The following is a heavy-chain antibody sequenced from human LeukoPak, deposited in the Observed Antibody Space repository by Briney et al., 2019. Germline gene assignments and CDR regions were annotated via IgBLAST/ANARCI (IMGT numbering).Heavy chain of an antibody. Sequence: ASVKVSCKASGYTFTSYGISWVRQAPGQGLEWMGWISAYNGNTNYAQKLQGRVTMTTDTSTRTAYMELRSLRSDDTAVYYWARVARISLSITMVRGNFDYWGQGTLVTVSS. CDR3: ARVARISLSITMVRGNFDY. J-gene: IGHJ4*02. V-gene: IGHV1-18*01. CDR1: GYTFTSYG. CDR2: ISAYNGNT. D-gene: IGHD3-10*01.